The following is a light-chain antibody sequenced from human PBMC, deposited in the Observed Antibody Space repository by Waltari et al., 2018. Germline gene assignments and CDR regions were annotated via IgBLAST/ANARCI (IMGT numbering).Light chain of an antibody. CDR2: GAS. CDR1: QSVGTY. J-gene: IGKJ1*01. V-gene: IGKV3-20*01. Sequence: SCRASQSVGTYLAWYQQTPGQAPRLLIYGASNRAADIPDRFSGSGSGTDFSLTISRLEPEDFAVYYCQKYERLPATFGQGTKVEIK. CDR3: QKYERLPAT.